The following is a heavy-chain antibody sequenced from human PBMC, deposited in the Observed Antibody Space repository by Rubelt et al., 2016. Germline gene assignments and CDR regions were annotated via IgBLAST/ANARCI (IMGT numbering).Heavy chain of an antibody. V-gene: IGHV3-74*01. Sequence: GKGLVWVSRISSDGNNRRYADSVKGRFTISRDDSKNTLYLQMNSLRDEDTAVYYCARTYRSTWYYFDYWGQGTLVTVSS. CDR3: ARTYRSTWYYFDY. D-gene: IGHD6-13*01. J-gene: IGHJ4*02. CDR2: ISSDGNNR.